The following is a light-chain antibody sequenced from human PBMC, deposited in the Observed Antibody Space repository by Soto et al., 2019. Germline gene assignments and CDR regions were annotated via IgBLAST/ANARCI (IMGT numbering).Light chain of an antibody. Sequence: DIALTQSPGTLSFSPGDRDILSCRASQSVNSDSLAWYQQRPDQAPRLLIYGATIRSTGIADKFSGSGSGTDITLTISKLEPEDFAVYYCQQYGSSVRTFGQGTKVEIK. J-gene: IGKJ1*01. CDR2: GAT. V-gene: IGKV3-20*01. CDR1: QSVNSDS. CDR3: QQYGSSVRT.